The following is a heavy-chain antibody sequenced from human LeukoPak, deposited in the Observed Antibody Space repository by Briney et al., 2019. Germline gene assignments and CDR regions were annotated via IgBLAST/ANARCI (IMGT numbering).Heavy chain of an antibody. J-gene: IGHJ3*02. V-gene: IGHV4-34*01. CDR1: GGSFSGYY. D-gene: IGHD3-9*01. CDR3: ARSPLGYYDILTGTFDI. Sequence: ASETLSLTCAVYGGSFSGYYWSWIRQPPGKGVEWIGEINHSGSTNYNPSLKSRVTISVDTSKNQFSLKLSSVTAADTAVYYCARSPLGYYDILTGTFDIWGQGTMVTVSS. CDR2: INHSGST.